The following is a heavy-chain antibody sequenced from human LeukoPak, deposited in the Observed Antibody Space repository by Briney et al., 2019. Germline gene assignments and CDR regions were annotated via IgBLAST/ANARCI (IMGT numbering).Heavy chain of an antibody. CDR2: IKEDGSEK. Sequence: GGSLRLSCAASGFTFSNYWMTWVRQAPGKGLEWVANIKEDGSEKYYVDSVKGRFTISRDNAKNSRYLQMNSLRAEDTAVYYCARYPSNNWYGNFQYWGQGTLVTVSS. CDR1: GFTFSNYW. CDR3: ARYPSNNWYGNFQY. V-gene: IGHV3-7*03. J-gene: IGHJ1*01. D-gene: IGHD6-13*01.